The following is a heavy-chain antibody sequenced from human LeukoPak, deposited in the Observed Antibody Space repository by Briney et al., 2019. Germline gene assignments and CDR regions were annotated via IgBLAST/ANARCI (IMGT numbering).Heavy chain of an antibody. CDR1: GYTFTGYY. J-gene: IGHJ4*02. D-gene: IGHD6-13*01. Sequence: VASVKVSCKASGYTFTGYYMHWVRQAPGQGLEWMGWINPNSGGTNYAQKLQGRVTMTTDTSTSTAYMELRSLRSDDTAVYYCARTPSTSETAAGSFDYWGQGTLVTVSS. CDR2: INPNSGGT. V-gene: IGHV1-2*02. CDR3: ARTPSTSETAAGSFDY.